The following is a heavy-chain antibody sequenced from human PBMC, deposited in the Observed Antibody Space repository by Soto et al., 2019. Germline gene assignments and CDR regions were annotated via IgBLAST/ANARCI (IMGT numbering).Heavy chain of an antibody. CDR1: GGSISSYY. Sequence: SETLSLTCTVSGGSISSYYWSWIRQPPGKGLEWIGYIYYSGSTNYNPSLKSRVTISVDTSKNQFSLKLSSVTAADTAVYYCARDRGGDSLRFRVESRGMDVWGQGTTVTVSS. CDR3: ARDRGGDSLRFRVESRGMDV. J-gene: IGHJ6*02. D-gene: IGHD2-21*02. V-gene: IGHV4-59*01. CDR2: IYYSGST.